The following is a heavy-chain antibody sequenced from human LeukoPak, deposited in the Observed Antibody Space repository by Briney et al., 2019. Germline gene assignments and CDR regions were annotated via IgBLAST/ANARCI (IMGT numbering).Heavy chain of an antibody. D-gene: IGHD3-9*01. CDR3: AASTIMGAFDI. V-gene: IGHV3-48*04. J-gene: IGHJ3*02. CDR1: GFTFSSYS. Sequence: GGSLRLSCAASGFTFSSYSMNWVRQAPGKGLEWVSYISSSGSTIYYADSVKGRFTISRDNAKNSLYLQMNSLRAEDTAVYYCAASTIMGAFDIWGQGTMVTVSS. CDR2: ISSSGSTI.